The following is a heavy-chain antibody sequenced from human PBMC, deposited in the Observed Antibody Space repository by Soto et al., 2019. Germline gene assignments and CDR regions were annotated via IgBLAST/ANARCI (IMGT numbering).Heavy chain of an antibody. CDR2: IKTKTDAGTT. J-gene: IGHJ5*02. CDR3: PAAGA. Sequence: EVPLVESGGGLVKPGGSLRLSCAGSGFTFSNAWMNWVRQAPGKGLEWVARIKTKTDAGTTAYAAPVKGRFTISTDDSGNTQYLQMNSLKGEDTAVYYCPAAGAWGQVTLVTVSS. V-gene: IGHV3-15*07. CDR1: GFTFSNAW.